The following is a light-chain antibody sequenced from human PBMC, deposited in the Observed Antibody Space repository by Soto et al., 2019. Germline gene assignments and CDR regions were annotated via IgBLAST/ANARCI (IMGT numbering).Light chain of an antibody. J-gene: IGLJ2*01. Sequence: QSVLTQPASVSGSPGQSITISCTGTSSDVGGYNYVSWYQQHPGKAPKLMIYDVSNRPSGVSNRFSGSKSGSAASLTISGPQAEDEADYYCSSYTSSRNVVFGGGTKLTVL. CDR1: SSDVGGYNY. CDR3: SSYTSSRNVV. CDR2: DVS. V-gene: IGLV2-14*01.